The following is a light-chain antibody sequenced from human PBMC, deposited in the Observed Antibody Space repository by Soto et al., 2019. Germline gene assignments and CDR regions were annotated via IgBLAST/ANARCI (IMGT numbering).Light chain of an antibody. V-gene: IGKV1-39*01. Sequence: IPITQSPSSLSSSVGDRVTITCRASQSSSRNLNWYQQKPGKAPELLIYTASNLQSGVPSRFSGSGSGTDFALTISSLQPEDSAVYYCQQSHSSPLSFGGGTKVEFK. CDR2: TAS. CDR3: QQSHSSPLS. CDR1: QSSSRN. J-gene: IGKJ4*01.